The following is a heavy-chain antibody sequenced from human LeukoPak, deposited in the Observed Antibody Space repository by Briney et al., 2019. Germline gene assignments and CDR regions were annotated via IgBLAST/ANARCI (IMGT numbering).Heavy chain of an antibody. Sequence: SETLSLTCTVSGGSISSGSYYWSWIRQPAGKGLEWIGRIYTSGSTNYNPSLKSRVTISVDTSKNQFSLKLSSVTAADTAVYYCARETYSYGIYYYYYYYMDVWGKGTTVTISS. V-gene: IGHV4-61*02. CDR3: ARETYSYGIYYYYYYYMDV. CDR1: GGSISSGSYY. D-gene: IGHD5-18*01. J-gene: IGHJ6*03. CDR2: IYTSGST.